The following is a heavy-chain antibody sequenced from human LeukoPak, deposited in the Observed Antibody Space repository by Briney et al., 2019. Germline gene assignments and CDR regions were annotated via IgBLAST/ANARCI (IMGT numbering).Heavy chain of an antibody. CDR3: VALIRGLGY. J-gene: IGHJ4*02. CDR2: SRNRAHSYTT. D-gene: IGHD3-10*01. Sequence: GGSLRLSCSVSGFTFSDHYMDWVRQAPGKGLDWVGRSRNRAHSYTTEYAASVKGRFTVSRADSENLLYLQMNSLKTDDTAVYYCVALIRGLGYWGQGTLVTVSS. V-gene: IGHV3-72*01. CDR1: GFTFSDHY.